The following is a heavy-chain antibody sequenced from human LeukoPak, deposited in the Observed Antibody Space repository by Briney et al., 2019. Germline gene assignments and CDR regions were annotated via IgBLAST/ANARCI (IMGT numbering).Heavy chain of an antibody. CDR1: EFSPTNFW. CDR2: IKHDGIEK. CDR3: ATFVGIVSGTYTVAGGLLV. Sequence: TGGSLRLSCVASEFSPTNFWMTWVRRAPGRGLEWVANIKHDGIEKFYGDSVKGRFTISRGNAKNSLYLKMNSLSAEDTVVYYCATFVGIVSGTYTVAGGLLVWGKGTPVTVSS. D-gene: IGHD6-19*01. J-gene: IGHJ6*04. V-gene: IGHV3-7*01.